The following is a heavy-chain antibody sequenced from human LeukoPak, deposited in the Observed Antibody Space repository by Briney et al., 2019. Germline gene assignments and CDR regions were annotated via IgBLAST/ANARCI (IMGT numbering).Heavy chain of an antibody. Sequence: KASQTLSLTCTVSGGSISSGGYYWSWIRQPPGKGLEWIGHIYYSGSTNYNPSLKSRVTISVDRSKNQFSLRLTSVTAADTAVYYCARQREAYYYYMDVWGKGTTVTVSS. CDR2: IYYSGST. D-gene: IGHD1-26*01. CDR1: GGSISSGGYY. V-gene: IGHV4-61*09. CDR3: ARQREAYYYYMDV. J-gene: IGHJ6*03.